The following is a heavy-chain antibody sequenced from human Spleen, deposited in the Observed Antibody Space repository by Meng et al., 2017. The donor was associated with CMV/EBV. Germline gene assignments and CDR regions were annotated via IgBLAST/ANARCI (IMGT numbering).Heavy chain of an antibody. Sequence: GESLKISCAASGFIFSNYEMIWVRQAPGKGLEWVSYIDNNGNDIHYADSVEGRFTVSRDNAKNSLYLQMNSLRPEDTAVYYCARDILGDCSTTSCYRVWVGYYGMDVWGQGTTVTVSS. J-gene: IGHJ6*02. D-gene: IGHD2-2*02. CDR2: IDNNGNDI. CDR1: GFIFSNYE. CDR3: ARDILGDCSTTSCYRVWVGYYGMDV. V-gene: IGHV3-48*03.